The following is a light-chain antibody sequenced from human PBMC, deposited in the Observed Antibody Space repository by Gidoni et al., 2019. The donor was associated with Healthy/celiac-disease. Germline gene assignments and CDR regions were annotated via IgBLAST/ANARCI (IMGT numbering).Light chain of an antibody. CDR2: KAY. CDR1: QRISSW. CDR3: EQYNSYAWT. V-gene: IGKV1-5*03. Sequence: DIHMTQSPSTLSASVGDRVTITCRASQRISSWLAWYQQKPGKAPKLLIYKAYSLESGVPSRFSGSGSGTEFTLTISRLEPDDFANYYCEQYNSYAWTFGQGTKVEIK. J-gene: IGKJ1*01.